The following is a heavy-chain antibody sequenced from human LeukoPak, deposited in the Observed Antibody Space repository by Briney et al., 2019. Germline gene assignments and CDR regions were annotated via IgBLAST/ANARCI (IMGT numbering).Heavy chain of an antibody. Sequence: PSETLSLTCTVSGGSISSYYWVWIRQPPGKGLEWIGTIYYSGSTYYNPSLKSRVTISADTSKNQLSLKVRSVTAADTAVYYCARSSGVVIHNWFDPWGQGTLVTVSS. CDR2: IYYSGST. V-gene: IGHV4-39*01. D-gene: IGHD3-3*01. CDR1: GGSISSYY. CDR3: ARSSGVVIHNWFDP. J-gene: IGHJ5*02.